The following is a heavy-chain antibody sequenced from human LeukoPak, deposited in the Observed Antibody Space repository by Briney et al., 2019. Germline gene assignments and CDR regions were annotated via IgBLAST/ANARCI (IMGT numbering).Heavy chain of an antibody. CDR1: GFTFSSYW. CDR2: IKQDGSEK. V-gene: IGHV3-7*01. Sequence: GGSLRLSCAASGFTFSSYWMSWVRQAPGKGLEWVANIKQDGSEKYYVDSVKGRFTISRDNAKNSLYLQMNSLRAEDTAVYYCARVDYYDSSGYHSDYWGQGTLVTVSS. D-gene: IGHD3-22*01. CDR3: ARVDYYDSSGYHSDY. J-gene: IGHJ4*02.